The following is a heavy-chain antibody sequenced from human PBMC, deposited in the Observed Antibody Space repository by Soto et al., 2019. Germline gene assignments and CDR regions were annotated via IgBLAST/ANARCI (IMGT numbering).Heavy chain of an antibody. CDR2: IYYSRST. CDR3: VTHLVGAIAIFDD. V-gene: IGHV4-39*01. J-gene: IGHJ4*02. D-gene: IGHD1-26*01. CDR1: GASISSSSYY. Sequence: SETLSLTCTVSGASISSSSYYWGWIRQPPGKGLEWIGSIYYSRSTYYNPSLKSRVTISVDTSKNQFSLRLSSVTAADTAVYYCVTHLVGAIAIFDDWGQGTLVTVSS.